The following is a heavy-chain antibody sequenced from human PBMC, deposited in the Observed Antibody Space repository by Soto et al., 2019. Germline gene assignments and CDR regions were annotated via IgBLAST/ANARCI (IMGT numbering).Heavy chain of an antibody. J-gene: IGHJ3*02. CDR3: ARSYGGNSNDAFDI. V-gene: IGHV4-30-4*01. D-gene: IGHD4-17*01. CDR2: IYYSGST. Sequence: PSETLSLTCTVSGGSISSGDYYWSWIRQPPGEDQEWIGYIYYSGSTYYNPSLKSRVTISVDTSKNQFSLKLSSVTAADTAVYYCARSYGGNSNDAFDIWGQGTMVT. CDR1: GGSISSGDYY.